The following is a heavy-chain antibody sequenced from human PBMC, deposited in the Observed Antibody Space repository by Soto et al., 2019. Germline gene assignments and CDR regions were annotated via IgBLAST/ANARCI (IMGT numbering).Heavy chain of an antibody. Sequence: PGGPLRPSGRSPELTFNTNGMVWARQARGTGLAWVAGIWYDGSHRSNVDSVKGRFTVSRDNFKNTVYWEMNNLRGDDTAVYYCARISGSGHLGWFDPWGQGTLVTAPQ. CDR3: ARISGSGHLGWFDP. D-gene: IGHD3-10*01. CDR2: IWYDGSHR. J-gene: IGHJ5*02. CDR1: ELTFNTNG. V-gene: IGHV3-33*01.